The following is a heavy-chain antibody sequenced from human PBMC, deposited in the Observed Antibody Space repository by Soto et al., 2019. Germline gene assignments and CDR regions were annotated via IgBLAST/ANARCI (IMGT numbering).Heavy chain of an antibody. D-gene: IGHD3-22*01. J-gene: IGHJ5*02. V-gene: IGHV3-49*03. CDR2: IRSKAYGGTT. Sequence: GGSLRLSCAASGFTFGDYVMSWFRQAPGKGLEWVGFIRSKAYGGTTYYAASVKGRFTISRDDSKSIAYLQMNSLKTEDTAVYYCTTNYYDSSGYDNWFDPWGQGTLVTVSS. CDR3: TTNYYDSSGYDNWFDP. CDR1: GFTFGDYV.